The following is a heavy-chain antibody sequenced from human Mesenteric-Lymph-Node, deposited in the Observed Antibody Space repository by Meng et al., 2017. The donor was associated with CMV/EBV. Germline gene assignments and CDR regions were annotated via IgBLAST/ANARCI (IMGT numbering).Heavy chain of an antibody. D-gene: IGHD3-3*01. CDR3: ARGPYYDFWSGYLEGNYYYYGMDV. CDR2: ISDSGNT. CDR1: GYSIRSGYY. Sequence: SETLSLTCTVSGYSIRSGYYWGWIRQPPGKGLEWIASISDSGNTYYNPSLKSRVTISVDTSKNQFSLKLSSVTAADTAVYYCARGPYYDFWSGYLEGNYYYYGMDVWGQGTTVTVSS. J-gene: IGHJ6*02. V-gene: IGHV4-38-2*02.